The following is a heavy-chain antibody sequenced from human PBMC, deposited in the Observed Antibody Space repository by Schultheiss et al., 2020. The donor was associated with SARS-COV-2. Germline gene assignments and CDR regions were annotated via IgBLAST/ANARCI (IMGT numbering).Heavy chain of an antibody. CDR2: ITASGEST. CDR1: GFTFSSYA. Sequence: GESLKISCAASGFTFSSYAMSWVRQAPGKGLEWVSGITASGESTHYADSVKGRFTISRDNAKNSLYLQMNSLRAEDTAVYYCARDAGSTVTTLSDYWGQGTLVTVSS. D-gene: IGHD4-17*01. V-gene: IGHV3-23*01. J-gene: IGHJ4*02. CDR3: ARDAGSTVTTLSDY.